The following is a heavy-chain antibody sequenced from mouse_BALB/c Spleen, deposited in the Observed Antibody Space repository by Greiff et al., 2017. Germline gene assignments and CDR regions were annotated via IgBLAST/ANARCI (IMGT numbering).Heavy chain of an antibody. D-gene: IGHD2-4*01. V-gene: IGHV6-6*02. CDR3: TRVDYDGPAWFAY. CDR2: IRLKSDNYAT. J-gene: IGHJ3*01. Sequence: EVKLVESGGGLVQPGGSMKLSCVASGFTFSSYWMSWVRQSPEKGLEWVAEIRLKSDNYATHYAESVKGKFTISRDDSKSRLYLQMNSLRAEDNGIYYCTRVDYDGPAWFAYWGQGTLVTVSA. CDR1: GFTFSSYW.